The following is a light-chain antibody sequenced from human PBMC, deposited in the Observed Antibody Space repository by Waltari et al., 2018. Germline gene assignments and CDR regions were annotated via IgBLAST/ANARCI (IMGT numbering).Light chain of an antibody. J-gene: IGKJ1*01. CDR1: QSVGRS. CDR2: GAS. Sequence: EIVLTQSPGTLALSPGERATLSCRASQSVGRSLAWYQQKPGQAPRLLIYGASIRATGIPDRFSGGGSVTDFSLTISRLEPEDVAAYHCQHYVRLPVTFGQGTKVEIK. V-gene: IGKV3-20*01. CDR3: QHYVRLPVT.